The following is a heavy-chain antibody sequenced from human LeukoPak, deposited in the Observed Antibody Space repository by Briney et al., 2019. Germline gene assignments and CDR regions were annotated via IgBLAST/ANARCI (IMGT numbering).Heavy chain of an antibody. Sequence: GGSLRLSCAASGFTFSDYYMSSMRQAPGEGLEWVSYISSSGSTTYYADSVKGRLTSSRDKAKNSLYLRMNSRRAEDTAVYYCVRDFRNSGYGDYEGGYWGQGTLVTVSS. CDR3: VRDFRNSGYGDYEGGY. CDR1: GFTFSDYY. V-gene: IGHV3-11*01. D-gene: IGHD4-17*01. J-gene: IGHJ4*02. CDR2: ISSSGSTT.